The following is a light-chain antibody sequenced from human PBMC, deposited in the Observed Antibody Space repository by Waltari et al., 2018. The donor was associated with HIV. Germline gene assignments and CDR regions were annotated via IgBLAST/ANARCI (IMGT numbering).Light chain of an antibody. Sequence: QSVLTQPPSASGTPGQRVTISCSGSDSNMRGMFVYWYQQLPGSAPKLSSHRNNQRPSGVPDRVSGSKSGTSASLVIAGLRSEDEAEDHCASWDDSRDGPVVFGGGTKLTVL. CDR2: RNN. CDR3: ASWDDSRDGPVV. CDR1: DSNMRGMF. J-gene: IGLJ2*01. V-gene: IGLV1-47*01.